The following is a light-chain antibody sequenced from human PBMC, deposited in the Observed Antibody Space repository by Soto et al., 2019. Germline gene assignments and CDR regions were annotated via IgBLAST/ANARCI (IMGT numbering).Light chain of an antibody. Sequence: EIVMTQSPVTLPASPGESATLSCRASQSVDNNVAWYQQKPGQAPRLLIVGSFARATGIPARFSGSGSGSEFTLTISGLQSEDFAVYYCHQYNNWPFTFGQGTKVDIK. CDR2: GSF. J-gene: IGKJ2*01. CDR1: QSVDNN. V-gene: IGKV3-15*01. CDR3: HQYNNWPFT.